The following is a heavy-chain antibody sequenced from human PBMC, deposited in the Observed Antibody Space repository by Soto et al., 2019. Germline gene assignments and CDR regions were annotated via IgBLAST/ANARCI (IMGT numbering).Heavy chain of an antibody. CDR2: IYYSGST. Sequence: QLQLQESGPGLVKPSETLSLTCTVSGGSISSSSYYWGWIRQPPGQGLEWIGSIYYSGSTYYNPSLKSRATISVDTSKNQFALKLSSVAAADAAVYYCARDVCAARPEGYWGQGTLVTVSS. V-gene: IGHV4-39*02. CDR3: ARDVCAARPEGY. CDR1: GGSISSSSYY. D-gene: IGHD6-6*01. J-gene: IGHJ4*02.